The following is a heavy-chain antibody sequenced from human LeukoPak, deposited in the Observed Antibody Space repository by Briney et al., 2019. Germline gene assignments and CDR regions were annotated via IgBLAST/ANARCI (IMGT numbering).Heavy chain of an antibody. Sequence: GGSLRLSCAASGFTFSSYAMSWVRQAPGKGPEWVSAISGSGGSTYYADSVKGRFTISRDDSKNTLYLQMNSLRAEDTAVYYCAEVGVAAGYFQHWGQGTLVTASS. CDR3: AEVGVAAGYFQH. CDR1: GFTFSSYA. J-gene: IGHJ1*01. CDR2: ISGSGGST. D-gene: IGHD2-15*01. V-gene: IGHV3-23*01.